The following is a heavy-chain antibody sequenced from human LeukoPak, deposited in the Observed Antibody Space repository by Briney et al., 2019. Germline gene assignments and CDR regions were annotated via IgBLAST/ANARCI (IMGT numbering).Heavy chain of an antibody. CDR1: GFSFDDYD. D-gene: IGHD2-2*01. J-gene: IGHJ6*03. Sequence: GGSLRLSCAASGFSFDDYDMAWLRQAPGKVMEWVSYISSSSSTIYYADSVKGRFTISRDNAKNSLYLQMNSLRAEDTAVYYXARAQYCSSTSCPHVDYYYYYYMDVWGKGTTVTVSS. CDR2: ISSSSSTI. CDR3: ARAQYCSSTSCPHVDYYYYYYMDV. V-gene: IGHV3-48*01.